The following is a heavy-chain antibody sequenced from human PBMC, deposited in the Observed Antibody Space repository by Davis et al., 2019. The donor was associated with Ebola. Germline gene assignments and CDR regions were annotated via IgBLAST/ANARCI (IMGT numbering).Heavy chain of an antibody. CDR1: GGSISSGDYY. J-gene: IGHJ4*02. V-gene: IGHV4-30-4*01. D-gene: IGHD6-13*01. CDR3: ARGFSSSWSDLDY. CDR2: IYYSGST. Sequence: SETLSLTCTVSGGSISSGDYYWSWIRQPPGKGLEWIGYIYYSGSTNYNPSLKSRVTISVDTSKNQFSLKLSSVTAADTAVYYCARGFSSSWSDLDYWGQGTLVTVSS.